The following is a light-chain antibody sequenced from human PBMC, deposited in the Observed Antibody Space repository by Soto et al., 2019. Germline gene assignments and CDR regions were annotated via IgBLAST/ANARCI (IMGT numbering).Light chain of an antibody. J-gene: IGLJ3*02. CDR2: STN. V-gene: IGLV8-61*01. CDR3: MLFVGSGIWV. Sequence: QAVVTQEPSFSVSPGGTVTLTCGLSSGSVSTNYYTSWYQQTPGQAPRTLIYSTNTRSSGVPDRFSGSILGNKAALTITGAQADDESDYYCMLFVGSGIWVFGGGTKVTVL. CDR1: SGSVSTNYY.